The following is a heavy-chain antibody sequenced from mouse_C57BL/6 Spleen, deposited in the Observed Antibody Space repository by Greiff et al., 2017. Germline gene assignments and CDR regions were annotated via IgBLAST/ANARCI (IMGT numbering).Heavy chain of an antibody. Sequence: QVQLQQPGAELVKPGASVKLSCKASGYTFTSYWMQWVKQRPGQGLEWIGEIDPSDSYTNYNQKFKGKATLTVITSPSTPYMQLSSLTSEDAAVYYCARRGAYYDYDDWYFDVWGTGTTVTVSS. CDR2: IDPSDSYT. D-gene: IGHD2-4*01. CDR1: GYTFTSYW. CDR3: ARRGAYYDYDDWYFDV. V-gene: IGHV1-50*01. J-gene: IGHJ1*03.